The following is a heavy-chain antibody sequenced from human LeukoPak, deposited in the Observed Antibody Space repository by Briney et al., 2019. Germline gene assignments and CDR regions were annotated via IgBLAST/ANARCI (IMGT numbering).Heavy chain of an antibody. J-gene: IGHJ4*02. CDR2: ISGSDGST. CDR3: AKRRSEWELPSFDY. Sequence: PGGSLRLSCAASGFTFDDYAMHWVRQAPGRGLQWVSSISGSDGSTYHADSVKGRFSISRDNPKNTLYLRMNNLRAEDTAVYYCAKRRSEWELPSFDYWGQGTLVTVSS. D-gene: IGHD1-26*01. V-gene: IGHV3-23*01. CDR1: GFTFDDYA.